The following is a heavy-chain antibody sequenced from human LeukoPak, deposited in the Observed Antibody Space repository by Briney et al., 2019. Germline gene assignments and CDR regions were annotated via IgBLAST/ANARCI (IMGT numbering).Heavy chain of an antibody. J-gene: IGHJ6*02. Sequence: GGSLRLSCAASGFTFSSYTMSWVRQAPGKGLEWVSAISVGGDNTYYADSVKGRFTISRDNSKNALYLQMNSLRADDTAVYLCARDDYGGNSVLWVYYALDDWGRGTTVTVSS. CDR3: ARDDYGGNSVLWVYYALDD. D-gene: IGHD4-23*01. V-gene: IGHV3-23*01. CDR2: ISVGGDNT. CDR1: GFTFSSYT.